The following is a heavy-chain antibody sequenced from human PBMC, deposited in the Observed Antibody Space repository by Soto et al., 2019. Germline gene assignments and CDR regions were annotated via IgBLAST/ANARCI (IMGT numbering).Heavy chain of an antibody. CDR3: AKDLRSPFISNYFDY. Sequence: GGSLRLSCAASGFTFSSYAMSWVRQAPGKGLEWVSAISGSGGSTYYADSVKGRFTISRDNSKNTLYLQMNSLRAEDTAVYYCAKDLRSPFISNYFDYWGQGTLVTVSS. CDR2: ISGSGGST. J-gene: IGHJ4*02. V-gene: IGHV3-23*01. CDR1: GFTFSSYA.